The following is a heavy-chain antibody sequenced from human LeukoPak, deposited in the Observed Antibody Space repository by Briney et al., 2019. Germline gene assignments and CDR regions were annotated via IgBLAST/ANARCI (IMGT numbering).Heavy chain of an antibody. Sequence: GASVKVSCKASGYTFTSYGISWVRQAPGQGLEWMGWISAYNGNTNYAQKLQGRVTMTTDASTSTDYMELRSLRSDDTAVYYCARGTPYYYGSGSYRPVDYWGQGTLVTVSS. J-gene: IGHJ4*02. CDR3: ARGTPYYYGSGSYRPVDY. CDR2: ISAYNGNT. CDR1: GYTFTSYG. D-gene: IGHD3-10*01. V-gene: IGHV1-18*01.